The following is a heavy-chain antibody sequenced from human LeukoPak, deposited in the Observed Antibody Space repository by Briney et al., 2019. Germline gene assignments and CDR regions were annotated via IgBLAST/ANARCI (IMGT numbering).Heavy chain of an antibody. J-gene: IGHJ6*02. CDR1: GGSISSGGYS. V-gene: IGHV4-30-2*01. Sequence: SETLSLTCAVSGGSISSGGYSWSWIRQPPGKGLEWIGYIYHSGSTYYNPSLKSRVTISVDRSKNQFSPKLSSVTAADTAVYYCASSSTSYYYYGMDVWGQGTTVTVSS. D-gene: IGHD2-2*01. CDR2: IYHSGST. CDR3: ASSSTSYYYYGMDV.